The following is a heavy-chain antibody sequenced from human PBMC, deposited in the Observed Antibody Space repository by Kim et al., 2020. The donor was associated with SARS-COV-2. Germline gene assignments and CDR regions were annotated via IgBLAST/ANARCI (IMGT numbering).Heavy chain of an antibody. CDR3: VRGSALGV. V-gene: IGHV3-13*01. Sequence: AGNTYDPGSVTGRFTISRENVKNSLYLQMNSLRAGDTAVYYCVRGSALGVWGQGTTVTVSS. J-gene: IGHJ6*02. CDR2: AGNT.